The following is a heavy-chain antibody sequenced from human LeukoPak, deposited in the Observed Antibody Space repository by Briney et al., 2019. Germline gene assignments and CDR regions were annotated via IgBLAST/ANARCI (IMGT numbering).Heavy chain of an antibody. CDR2: MNPNSGNT. D-gene: IGHD3-3*01. J-gene: IGHJ6*02. V-gene: IGHV1-8*01. CDR1: GYTFTSYD. Sequence: GASVKVSCKASGYTFTSYDINWVRQATGQGLEWMGWMNPNSGNTGYAQKFQGRVTMTRNTSISTAYMELSSLGSEDTAVYYCARLRFLGLYYGMDVWGQGTTVTVSS. CDR3: ARLRFLGLYYGMDV.